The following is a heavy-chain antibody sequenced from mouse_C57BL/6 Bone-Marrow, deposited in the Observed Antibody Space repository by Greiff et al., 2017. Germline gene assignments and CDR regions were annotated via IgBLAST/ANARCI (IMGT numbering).Heavy chain of an antibody. Sequence: VQLQQSGPELVKPGDSVKISCKASGYSFTGYFMHWVMQSPGQSLEWIGRINPYNGDTFYNQKFKGKATLTVDNSSSTAHMELRSLTAEDSAVYYCAADGYYGFAYWGQGTRVTVSA. J-gene: IGHJ3*01. CDR1: GYSFTGYF. CDR3: AADGYYGFAY. V-gene: IGHV1-20*01. D-gene: IGHD2-3*01. CDR2: INPYNGDT.